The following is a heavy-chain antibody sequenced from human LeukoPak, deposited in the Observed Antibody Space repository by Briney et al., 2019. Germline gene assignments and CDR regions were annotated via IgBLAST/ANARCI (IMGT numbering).Heavy chain of an antibody. CDR3: ASTYSSSWKHDY. Sequence: SETLSLTCAVYGGSFSGYYWSWIRQPPGKGLEWIGEINHSGSTNYNPSLKSRVTISVDTSKNQFSLKLSSVTAADTAVYYCASTYSSSWKHDYWGQGTLVTVSS. CDR2: INHSGST. J-gene: IGHJ4*02. V-gene: IGHV4-34*01. CDR1: GGSFSGYY. D-gene: IGHD6-13*01.